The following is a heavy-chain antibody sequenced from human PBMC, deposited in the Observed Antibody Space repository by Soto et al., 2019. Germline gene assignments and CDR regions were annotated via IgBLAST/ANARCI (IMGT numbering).Heavy chain of an antibody. CDR2: IISSSSYT. D-gene: IGHD6-6*01. Sequence: PGGSLRLSCAASGFTFSDYYMSWIRQAPGKGLEWVSYIISSSSYTNYADSVKGRFTISRDNAKNSLYLQMNSLRAEDTAVYYCARVRFDWVSSPPATRYYYGMDVWGQGTTVTAP. J-gene: IGHJ6*02. CDR3: ARVRFDWVSSPPATRYYYGMDV. CDR1: GFTFSDYY. V-gene: IGHV3-11*06.